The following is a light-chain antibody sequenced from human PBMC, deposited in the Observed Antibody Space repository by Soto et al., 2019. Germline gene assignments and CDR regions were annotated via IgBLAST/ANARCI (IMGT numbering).Light chain of an antibody. J-gene: IGLJ1*01. CDR3: SSYTSTYTYV. CDR1: SSDVGGYNY. V-gene: IGLV2-14*01. Sequence: QSALTQPASVSGSPGHSITISCTVTSSDVGGYNYVSWYQQHPGKAPKLMVYDVSDRPSGVSNRFSGSKSGNTASLTISGLQAEDEADYYCSSYTSTYTYVFGTGTKLTV. CDR2: DVS.